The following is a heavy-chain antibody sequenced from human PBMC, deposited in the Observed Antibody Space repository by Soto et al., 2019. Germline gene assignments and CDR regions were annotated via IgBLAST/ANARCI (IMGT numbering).Heavy chain of an antibody. CDR2: IIPIFGTA. V-gene: IGHV1-69*01. CDR1: GGTFSSYA. D-gene: IGHD5-18*01. J-gene: IGHJ6*02. CDR3: TRVERYAMVYYYGMDV. Sequence: QVQLVQSGAEVKKPGSSVKVSCKASGGTFSSYAISWVRQAHGQGLEWMGGIIPIFGTANYAQKFQGRVTITADESTSTAYMELSSLRSEDTAVYYCTRVERYAMVYYYGMDVWGQGTTVTVSS.